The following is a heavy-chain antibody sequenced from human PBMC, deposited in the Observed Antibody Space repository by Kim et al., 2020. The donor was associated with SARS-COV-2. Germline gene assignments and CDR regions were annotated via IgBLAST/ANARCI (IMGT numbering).Heavy chain of an antibody. CDR2: IIPIFGTA. CDR3: ARGPVDIPGYFDC. D-gene: IGHD5-12*01. J-gene: IGHJ4*02. V-gene: IGHV1-69*13. Sequence: SVKVSCKASGGTFSSYAISWVRQAPGQGLEWMGGIIPIFGTANYAQKFQGRVTITADESTSTAYMELSSLRSEDTAVYYCARGPVDIPGYFDCWGQGTLVTVSS. CDR1: GGTFSSYA.